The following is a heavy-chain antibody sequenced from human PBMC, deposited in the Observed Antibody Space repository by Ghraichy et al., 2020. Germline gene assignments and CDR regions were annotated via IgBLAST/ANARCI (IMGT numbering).Heavy chain of an antibody. Sequence: SVKVSCKASGGTFSSYAISWVRQAPGQGLEWMGGIIPIFGTANYAQKFQGRVTITADESTSTAYMELSSLRSEDTAVYYCARDNSGSYSEVHYYGMDVWGQGTTVTVSS. J-gene: IGHJ6*02. CDR3: ARDNSGSYSEVHYYGMDV. CDR2: IIPIFGTA. CDR1: GGTFSSYA. D-gene: IGHD1-26*01. V-gene: IGHV1-69*13.